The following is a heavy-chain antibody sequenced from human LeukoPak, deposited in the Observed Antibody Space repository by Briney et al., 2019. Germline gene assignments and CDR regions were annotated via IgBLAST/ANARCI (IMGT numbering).Heavy chain of an antibody. J-gene: IGHJ4*02. CDR2: ISGSTGRT. Sequence: GGSLRLSCAASGFTFSTDAMSWVRQAPGKGLEWVSAISGSTGRTSYADSLKGRFTISRDNSKKTLYLQTNNLRPERTAVYYCPPRVVGSAPFDYWGQGTLVTVSS. CDR1: GFTFSTDA. V-gene: IGHV3-23*01. CDR3: PPRVVGSAPFDY. D-gene: IGHD2-15*01.